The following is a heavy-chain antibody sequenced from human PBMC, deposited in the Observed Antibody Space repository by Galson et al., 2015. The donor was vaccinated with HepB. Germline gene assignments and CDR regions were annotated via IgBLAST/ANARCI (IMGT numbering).Heavy chain of an antibody. J-gene: IGHJ1*01. V-gene: IGHV3-7*01. Sequence: LRLSCAASGMTFSNYWMTWVRQAPGKGLEWVATIKQDGSEKYSVGSVKGRFTISRDNARKSVYLQMNRLRVEDTAVYFCASFSAWYFYFQHWGQGTLVTVSS. CDR1: GMTFSNYW. CDR3: ASFSAWYFYFQH. CDR2: IKQDGSEK. D-gene: IGHD6-19*01.